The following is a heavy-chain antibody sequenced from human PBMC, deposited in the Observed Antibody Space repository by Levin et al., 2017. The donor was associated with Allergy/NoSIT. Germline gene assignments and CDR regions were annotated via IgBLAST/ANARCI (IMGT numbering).Heavy chain of an antibody. D-gene: IGHD2-8*02. Sequence: GGSLRLSCAASGFSFTTYMLGWVRQAPGKGLEPVASISGTGNRTKYADSVKGRFTVSRDNSRNTLFFQMNSLRPEDTAMYYCARYFFDTGGYTLYYFDHWGQGTLVTVSS. V-gene: IGHV3-23*01. CDR3: ARYFFDTGGYTLYYFDH. CDR1: GFSFTTYM. CDR2: ISGTGNRT. J-gene: IGHJ4*02.